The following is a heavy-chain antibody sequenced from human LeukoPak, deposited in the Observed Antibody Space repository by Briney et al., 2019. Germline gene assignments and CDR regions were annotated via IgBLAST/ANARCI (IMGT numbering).Heavy chain of an antibody. CDR1: GFTFSSYG. CDR3: AKDRSVVAGADY. D-gene: IGHD6-19*01. V-gene: IGHV3-30*18. Sequence: PGGSLRLSCAASGFTFSSYGMHWVRQAPGKGLEWVAVISYDGSNKYYADSVKGRFTISRDNSKNTLYLQMNSLRAEDTAVYYCAKDRSVVAGADYWGQGTLVTVSS. J-gene: IGHJ4*02. CDR2: ISYDGSNK.